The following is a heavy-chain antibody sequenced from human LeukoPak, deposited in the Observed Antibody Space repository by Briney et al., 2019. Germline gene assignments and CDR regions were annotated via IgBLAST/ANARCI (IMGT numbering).Heavy chain of an antibody. CDR2: IKQDGSEK. CDR3: ARARDFWSDYYYGY. CDR1: GFTFSSYW. D-gene: IGHD3-3*01. V-gene: IGHV3-7*01. J-gene: IGHJ4*02. Sequence: PGGSLRLSCAASGFTFSSYWMSWVRQAPGKGLEWVANIKQDGSEKYYVDSVKGRFTISRDNAKNSLYLQMNSLRAEDTAVYYCARARDFWSDYYYGYWGQGTLVTVSS.